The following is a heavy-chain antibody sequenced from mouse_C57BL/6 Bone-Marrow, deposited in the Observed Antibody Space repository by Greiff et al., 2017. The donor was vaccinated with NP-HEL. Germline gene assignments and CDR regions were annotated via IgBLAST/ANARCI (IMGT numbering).Heavy chain of an antibody. CDR1: GYAFTNYL. Sequence: VQLQQSGAELVRPGTSVKVSCKASGYAFTNYLIEWVKQRPGQGLEWIGVINPGSGGTNYNEKFKGKATLTADKSSSTAYMQLSSLTSEDSAVYFCARGSSYTWFADWGQGTLVTVSA. D-gene: IGHD1-1*01. CDR2: INPGSGGT. V-gene: IGHV1-54*01. J-gene: IGHJ3*01. CDR3: ARGSSYTWFAD.